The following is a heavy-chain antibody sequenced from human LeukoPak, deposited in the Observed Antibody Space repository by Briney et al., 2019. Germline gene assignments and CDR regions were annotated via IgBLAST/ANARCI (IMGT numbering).Heavy chain of an antibody. J-gene: IGHJ3*02. CDR3: AKPTAPPGPDAFDI. CDR1: GFTFSSYG. D-gene: IGHD4-17*01. CDR2: IWYDGSNK. V-gene: IGHV3-33*06. Sequence: GRSPTLSCAASGFTFSSYGMHWVRQAPGKGLEWVAVIWYDGSNKYYADSVKGRFTISRDNSKNTLYLQMNSLRAEDTAVYYCAKPTAPPGPDAFDIWGQGTMVTVSS.